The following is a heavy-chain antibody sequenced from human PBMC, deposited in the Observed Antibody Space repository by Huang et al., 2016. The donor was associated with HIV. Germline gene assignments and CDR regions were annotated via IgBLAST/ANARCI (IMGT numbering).Heavy chain of an antibody. CDR2: IKQDESEK. V-gene: IGHV3-7*01. CDR1: TFTFGAYW. Sequence: VESGGRSVQPGGSIKLSCVGSTFTFGAYWMSWVRQPQGKGLEGVANIKQDESEKYYVDSVKGRFNISRDNARKVLFLEMDDLRVEDTAIYFCATKTAGMDIWGQGTTVTVSS. CDR3: ATKTAGMDI. J-gene: IGHJ6*02. D-gene: IGHD1-7*01.